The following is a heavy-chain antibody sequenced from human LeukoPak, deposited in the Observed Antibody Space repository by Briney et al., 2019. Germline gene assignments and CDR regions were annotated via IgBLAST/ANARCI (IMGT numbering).Heavy chain of an antibody. CDR1: GFTFDDYA. Sequence: GGSLRLSGAASGFTFDDYAMHWVRQAPGTGLEWVSGISWNSGSIGYADSVKGRFTISRDNAKNSLYLQMNSLRAEDTALYYCARGSGGDYRDYYYYGMDVWGQGTTVTVSS. D-gene: IGHD4-17*01. J-gene: IGHJ6*02. CDR2: ISWNSGSI. V-gene: IGHV3-9*01. CDR3: ARGSGGDYRDYYYYGMDV.